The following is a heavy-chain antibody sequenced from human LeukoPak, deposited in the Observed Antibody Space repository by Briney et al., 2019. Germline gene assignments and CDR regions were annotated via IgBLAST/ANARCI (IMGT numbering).Heavy chain of an antibody. CDR1: GFTFSSYV. CDR2: ISGSGGDS. V-gene: IGHV3-23*01. Sequence: GSLRLSCVASGFTFSSYVMNWARQAPGKGLEWVASISGSGGDSYYADSVRGRVTISRDNTRNTLYLQMSSLRVDDTAVYYCARSRAGFDYWGQGTLVTVSS. CDR3: ARSRAGFDY. J-gene: IGHJ4*02. D-gene: IGHD6-13*01.